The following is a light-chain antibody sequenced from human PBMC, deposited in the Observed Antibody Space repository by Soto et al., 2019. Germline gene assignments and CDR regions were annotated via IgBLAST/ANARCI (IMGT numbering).Light chain of an antibody. V-gene: IGKV3-15*01. CDR2: GAF. Sequence: EIVMTQSPVTLSVSTGERVTLSCRASQSVSSNLAWYQQKPGQAPSLLIYGAFTRATGIPDRFSGSGSGTDSTLTISRLEPDDFAVYYCQQYGNSLTFGGGTKVDIK. CDR1: QSVSSN. CDR3: QQYGNSLT. J-gene: IGKJ4*01.